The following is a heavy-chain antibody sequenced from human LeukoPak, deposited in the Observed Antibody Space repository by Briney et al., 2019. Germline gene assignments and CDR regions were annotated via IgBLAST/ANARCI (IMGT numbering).Heavy chain of an antibody. V-gene: IGHV4-59*01. CDR2: IYYRGST. CDR3: ARQPSSWFTSFDS. J-gene: IGHJ4*02. D-gene: IGHD6-13*01. CDR1: GGSLSSYF. Sequence: PPETLSLTCTVSGGSLSSYFWSWIRQPPGKGLDWIAYIYYRGSTNYNPSLKSRVTISVDTSKNQFSLKLSSVTAAYTAVYYCARQPSSWFTSFDSWGQGTLVTVSS.